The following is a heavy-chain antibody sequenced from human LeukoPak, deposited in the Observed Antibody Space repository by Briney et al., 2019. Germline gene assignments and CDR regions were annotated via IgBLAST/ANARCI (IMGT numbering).Heavy chain of an antibody. CDR1: GFTVSSNY. J-gene: IGHJ4*02. CDR3: ARDATSDSSGYYYDY. CDR2: IYSGGST. Sequence: PGGSLRLSCAASGFTVSSNYMSWVRQAPGKGLEWVSVIYSGGSTYYADSVKGRFTISRDNSKNTLYLQMNSLRAEDTAVYYCARDATSDSSGYYYDYWGQGTLVTVSS. D-gene: IGHD3-22*01. V-gene: IGHV3-53*01.